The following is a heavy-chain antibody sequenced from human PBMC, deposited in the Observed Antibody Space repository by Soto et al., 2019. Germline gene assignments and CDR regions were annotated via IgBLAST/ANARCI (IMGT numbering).Heavy chain of an antibody. Sequence: GESLKISCKGSGYSFTSYWIGWVRQMPGKGLEWMGIIYPGDSDTRYSPSFQGQVTISADKSISTAYLQWSSLKASDTAMYYCARRRHYYDSSGYYSSEFDPWGQGTLVTVSS. CDR3: ARRRHYYDSSGYYSSEFDP. D-gene: IGHD3-22*01. CDR2: IYPGDSDT. J-gene: IGHJ5*02. CDR1: GYSFTSYW. V-gene: IGHV5-51*01.